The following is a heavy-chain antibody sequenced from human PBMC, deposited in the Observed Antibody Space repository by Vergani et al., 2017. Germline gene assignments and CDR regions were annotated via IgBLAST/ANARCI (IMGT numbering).Heavy chain of an antibody. D-gene: IGHD2-8*01. CDR1: GFTLSSHA. Sequence: QVQLEESGGGVVQPGRSLRLSCAGSGFTLSSHAMHWVRQAPGKGLEWVAFNWYDGSKEYYADSVKGRFTIARDNSKNTLYLQMNNLRDADTAVYYCARSGYCAHGVCYMTYYYYMDVWVKGTAVTVSS. J-gene: IGHJ6*03. CDR2: NWYDGSKE. V-gene: IGHV3-33*01. CDR3: ARSGYCAHGVCYMTYYYYMDV.